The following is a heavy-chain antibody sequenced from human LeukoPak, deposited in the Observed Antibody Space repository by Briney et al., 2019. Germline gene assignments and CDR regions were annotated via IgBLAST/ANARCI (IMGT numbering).Heavy chain of an antibody. Sequence: GGSLRLSCAVSRFTFSNSWMSWVRQAPGKGLEWVATIKPDGSEKYYVDSVKGRFTISRDNAKNSLYLQMSSLRAKDTAVYYCAAANYFDYWGQGTLVTVSS. J-gene: IGHJ4*02. CDR2: IKPDGSEK. CDR3: AAANYFDY. V-gene: IGHV3-7*01. CDR1: RFTFSNSW.